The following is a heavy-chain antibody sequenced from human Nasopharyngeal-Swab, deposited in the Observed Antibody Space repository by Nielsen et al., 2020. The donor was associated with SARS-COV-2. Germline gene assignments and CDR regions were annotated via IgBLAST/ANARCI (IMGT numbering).Heavy chain of an antibody. CDR1: GFSLSNYW. CDR3: VRDGSVARLDL. J-gene: IGHJ2*01. V-gene: IGHV3-74*01. D-gene: IGHD2-15*01. Sequence: GESLKISCAASGFSLSNYWMHWVRQGPGKGLVWVARINNEGTSTSYADSVKGRITISGDNAKNTLYVQMNSLKAEDTAVYYCVRDGSVARLDLWGRGTLVTVSP. CDR2: INNEGTST.